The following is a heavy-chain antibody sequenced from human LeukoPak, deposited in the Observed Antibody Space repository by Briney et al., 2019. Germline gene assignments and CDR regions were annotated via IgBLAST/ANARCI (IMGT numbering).Heavy chain of an antibody. J-gene: IGHJ4*02. D-gene: IGHD1-20*01. V-gene: IGHV3-74*01. CDR2: IDTDGTIT. Sequence: PGGSLRLSCSGSGYIFSSYWMHWVRQAPGEGLVWVSRIDTDGTITTYAGSVKGRFTISRDNAKNTLYLQMNTLRIEDTGVYYCTKDLTGKEDYWGRGTLVTVSS. CDR3: TKDLTGKEDY. CDR1: GYIFSSYW.